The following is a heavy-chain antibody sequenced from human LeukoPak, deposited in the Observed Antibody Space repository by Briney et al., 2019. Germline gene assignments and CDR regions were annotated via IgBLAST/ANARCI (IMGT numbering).Heavy chain of an antibody. J-gene: IGHJ3*02. CDR2: IKQDGSEK. D-gene: IGHD3-16*02. CDR1: GFTFSSYW. CDR3: AGSGGVIASDAFDI. V-gene: IGHV3-7*01. Sequence: GGSLRLSCAASGFTFSSYWMSWVRQAPGNGLEWVANIKQDGSEKYYLDSVKGRFTISRDNAKNSLYLQMNSLRAEDTAVYYCAGSGGVIASDAFDIWGQGTMVTVSS.